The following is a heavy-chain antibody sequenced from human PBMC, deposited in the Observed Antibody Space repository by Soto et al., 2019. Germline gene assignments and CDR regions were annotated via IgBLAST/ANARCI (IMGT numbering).Heavy chain of an antibody. CDR1: EFTFNNYW. CDR3: ERGIYLNYGLTA. Sequence: EVQLVESGGGLVQPGGSLRLSCAASEFTFNNYWMHWVRQVPGKGLEWVSRINTDGSTTNYADSVMGRFTISRDNAANTVNLQMKSLGAEATVVISFERGIYLNYGLTAWGQGPTFT. J-gene: IGHJ3*01. CDR2: INTDGSTT. V-gene: IGHV3-74*01. D-gene: IGHD3-3*01.